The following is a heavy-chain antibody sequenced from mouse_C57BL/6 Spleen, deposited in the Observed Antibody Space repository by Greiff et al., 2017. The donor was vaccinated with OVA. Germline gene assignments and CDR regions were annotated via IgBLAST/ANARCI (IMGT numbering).Heavy chain of an antibody. CDR2: IYPGSGST. CDR3: ARSNDGYYLGDYAMDY. D-gene: IGHD2-3*01. Sequence: QVQLQQPGAELVKPGASVKMSCKASGYTFTSYWITWVKRRPGQGLEWIGDIYPGSGSTNYNEKFKSKATLTVDTSSSTAYMQLSSLTSEDSAVYYCARSNDGYYLGDYAMDYWGQGTSVTVSS. V-gene: IGHV1-55*01. J-gene: IGHJ4*01. CDR1: GYTFTSYW.